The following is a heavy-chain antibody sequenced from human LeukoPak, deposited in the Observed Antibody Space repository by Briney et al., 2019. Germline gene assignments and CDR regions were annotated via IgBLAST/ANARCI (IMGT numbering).Heavy chain of an antibody. CDR2: MRRKTNNYAT. CDR1: RLTFSGSD. V-gene: IGHV3-73*01. CDR3: TRHNYDRSGYGAFDI. J-gene: IGHJ3*02. D-gene: IGHD3-22*01. Sequence: GVARRLSCAASRLTFSGSDIHWVRQASGRGLECFGHMRRKTNNYATADAASVKGRFTFSRDDSKNTAYIQMNSLKTEDTAVYYCTRHNYDRSGYGAFDIWGQGTMVTVSS.